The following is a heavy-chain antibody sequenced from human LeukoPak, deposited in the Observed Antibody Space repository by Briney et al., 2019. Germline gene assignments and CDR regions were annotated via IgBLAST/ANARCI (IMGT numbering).Heavy chain of an antibody. Sequence: TVGSLRVSCAAPLFTFSSYAMNSVRQAPGKGLGWGSSLSGSGDYTYYSDSVKGRFSISIANSKTTLYLQLNSLRAEDTAVYYCAKTNGYYSCSPLGCWGQGTLVTVSA. V-gene: IGHV3-23*01. D-gene: IGHD3-3*01. J-gene: IGHJ4*02. CDR1: LFTFSSYA. CDR2: LSGSGDYT. CDR3: AKTNGYYSCSPLGC.